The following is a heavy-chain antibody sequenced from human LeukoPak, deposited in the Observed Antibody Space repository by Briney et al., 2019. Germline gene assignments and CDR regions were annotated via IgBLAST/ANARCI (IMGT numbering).Heavy chain of an antibody. V-gene: IGHV3-21*01. Sequence: PGGSLRLSCAASGFTFSSYSMNWVRQAPGKGLEWVSSISSSSSYIYYADSVKGRFTISRDNAKNSLYLQMNSLRAEDTAVYYCARDSYYDSSGYYRPFDYWGQGTLVTVSS. CDR2: ISSSSSYI. CDR3: ARDSYYDSSGYYRPFDY. J-gene: IGHJ4*02. D-gene: IGHD3-22*01. CDR1: GFTFSSYS.